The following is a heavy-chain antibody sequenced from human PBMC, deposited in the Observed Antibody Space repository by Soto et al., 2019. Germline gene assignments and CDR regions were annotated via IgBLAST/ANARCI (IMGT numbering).Heavy chain of an antibody. CDR2: ISTHNGNT. Sequence: QVQLVQSEAEVKKPGASVKVSCKTSGYIFTSYGISWVRQAPGQGLEWMGWISTHNGNTNYAQKLQDRVTMTTDTSTSTAYMGLRSLRSDDTAVYYCARENSYYGSGTYYFYGMDVWGHGTTVTVSS. CDR3: ARENSYYGSGTYYFYGMDV. CDR1: GYIFTSYG. D-gene: IGHD3-10*01. V-gene: IGHV1-18*01. J-gene: IGHJ6*02.